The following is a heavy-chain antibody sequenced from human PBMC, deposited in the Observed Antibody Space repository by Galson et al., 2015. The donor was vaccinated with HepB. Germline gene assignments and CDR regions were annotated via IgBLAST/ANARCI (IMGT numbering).Heavy chain of an antibody. CDR3: AKDHDEYCDGDCYSGIDY. D-gene: IGHD2-21*02. J-gene: IGHJ4*02. Sequence: SLRLSCAAYGFTFSSYGMHWVRQAPGKGLEWVAVISYDGSNKYYADSVKGRFTISRDNSKNTLYLQMNSLRAEDTAVYYCAKDHDEYCDGDCYSGIDYWGQGTLVTVSS. CDR2: ISYDGSNK. CDR1: GFTFSSYG. V-gene: IGHV3-30*18.